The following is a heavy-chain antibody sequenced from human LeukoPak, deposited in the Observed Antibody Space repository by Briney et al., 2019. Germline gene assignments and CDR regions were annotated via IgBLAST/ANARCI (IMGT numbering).Heavy chain of an antibody. CDR1: GFNFSNFG. D-gene: IGHD6-13*01. V-gene: IGHV3-23*01. CDR2: IIDTGSDT. CDR3: AKRVSYSDSAAYFDY. J-gene: IGHJ4*02. Sequence: GGSLRLSCTASGFNFSNFGIAWVRQAPGKGLEWVFSIIDTGSDTYYADSVKGRFTVSRDNSKNTLYLQMNSLRAEDTAVFYCAKRVSYSDSAAYFDYWGQGTLVTVSS.